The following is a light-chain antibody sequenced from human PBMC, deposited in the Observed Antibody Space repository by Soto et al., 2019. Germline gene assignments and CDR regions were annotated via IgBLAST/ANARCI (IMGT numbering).Light chain of an antibody. J-gene: IGKJ1*01. Sequence: EIVITQPPATLSVSPGERATLSCMASQSISSNLAWYQQKPGQAPRLLMFRTSSRATGIPARFSGSGSGTDFTLTISSLQSEDLAVYYCQQCHNWPRTFGQGTKVDIK. CDR2: RTS. CDR1: QSISSN. CDR3: QQCHNWPRT. V-gene: IGKV3-15*01.